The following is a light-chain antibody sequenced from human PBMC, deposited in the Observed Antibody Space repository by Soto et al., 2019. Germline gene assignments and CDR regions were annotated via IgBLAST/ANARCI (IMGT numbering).Light chain of an antibody. Sequence: EIVMTQSPATLSVSPGERATFSCRASQSVSSNLAWYQQKPGQAPRLLIYGASTRATGIPARFSGSGSGTEFTLTIRSLQSEDFAVYYCQQYNNWPPLYTFGQGTKLEIK. CDR1: QSVSSN. CDR2: GAS. CDR3: QQYNNWPPLYT. J-gene: IGKJ2*01. V-gene: IGKV3-15*01.